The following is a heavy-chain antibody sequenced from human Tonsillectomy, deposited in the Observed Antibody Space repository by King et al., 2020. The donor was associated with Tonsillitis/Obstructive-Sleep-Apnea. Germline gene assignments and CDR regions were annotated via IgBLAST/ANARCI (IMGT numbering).Heavy chain of an antibody. CDR3: ARASYCSGGTCYSLAY. V-gene: IGHV3-66*01. CDR2: IYSGGST. Sequence: VQLVESGGGLVQPGGSLRLSFAAFGFTVSTNYMSWVRQAPGKGLEWGSVIYSGGSTYYADSVKGRFTISRDNSKNTLYRQMNSLRAEDTAVYYFARASYCSGGTCYSLAYWGQGTLVTVSS. J-gene: IGHJ4*02. CDR1: GFTVSTNY. D-gene: IGHD2-15*01.